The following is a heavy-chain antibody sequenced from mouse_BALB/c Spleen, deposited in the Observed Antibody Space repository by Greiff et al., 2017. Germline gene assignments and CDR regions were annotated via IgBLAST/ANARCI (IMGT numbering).Heavy chain of an antibody. CDR1: GFTFSSFG. V-gene: IGHV5-17*02. Sequence: EVKLVESGGGLVQPGGSRKLSCAASGFTFSSFGMHWVRQAPEKGLEWVAHISSGSSTIYYADTVKGRFTISRDNPKNTLFLQMTSLRSEDTAMYYCAREVYFDYWGQGTTLTVSS. J-gene: IGHJ2*01. CDR3: AREVYFDY. CDR2: ISSGSSTI.